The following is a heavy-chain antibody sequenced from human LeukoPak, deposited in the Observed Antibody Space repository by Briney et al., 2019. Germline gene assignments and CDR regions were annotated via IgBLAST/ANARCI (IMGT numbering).Heavy chain of an antibody. CDR3: AKRSRRLTVVRGVPREDV. J-gene: IGHJ6*02. Sequence: PGGSLRLSCAASGFTVSSNYMSWVRQAPGKGLEWVSAISGNGGSTYYADSVKGRFTISRDNSKNTLYLQMNSLRAEDTAVYYCAKRSRRLTVVRGVPREDVWGQGTSVTVSS. CDR1: GFTVSSNY. CDR2: ISGNGGST. V-gene: IGHV3-23*01. D-gene: IGHD3-10*01.